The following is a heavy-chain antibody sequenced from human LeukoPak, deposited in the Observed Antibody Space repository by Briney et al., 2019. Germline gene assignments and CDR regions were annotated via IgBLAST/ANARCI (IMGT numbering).Heavy chain of an antibody. CDR2: IHYSGST. J-gene: IGHJ6*03. CDR3: ARDRYMDV. V-gene: IGHV4-59*01. CDR1: GGSMNNYY. Sequence: SETLSRTCTVSGGSMNNYYWTWIRQPPGKGLEWVGHIHYSGSTNYNPSLKGRVTISGDTSKNQFSLKLSSVTAADTAVYYCARDRYMDVWGKGTTVTVSS.